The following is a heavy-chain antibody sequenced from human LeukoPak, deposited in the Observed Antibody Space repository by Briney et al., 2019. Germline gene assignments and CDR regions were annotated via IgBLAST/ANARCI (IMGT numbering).Heavy chain of an antibody. CDR1: GFTFSSYS. D-gene: IGHD6-19*01. J-gene: IGHJ4*02. Sequence: PGGSLRLSCAASGFTFSSYSMNWARQAPGKGLEWVSSISSSSSYIYYADSVKGRFTISRDNAKNSLYLQMNSLRAEDTAVYYRAKGQGRAVAGICFDYWGQGTLVTVSS. CDR3: AKGQGRAVAGICFDY. V-gene: IGHV3-21*04. CDR2: ISSSSSYI.